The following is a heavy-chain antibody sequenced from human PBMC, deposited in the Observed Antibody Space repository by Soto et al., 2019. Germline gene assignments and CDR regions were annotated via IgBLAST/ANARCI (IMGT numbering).Heavy chain of an antibody. CDR2: MWYDGTNI. J-gene: IGHJ4*02. CDR3: ARGYSSAWSEDEAVFDY. CDR1: GFSLSNYV. Sequence: QLQLVESGGGVVQPGRSLRISCSASGFSLSNYVMHWVRQAPGKGPEWAAVMWYDGTNIYYADSVKGRFTISRDNSKDTLFLQMNNLRAEDTAVYYCARGYSSAWSEDEAVFDYWGQGTLVTVSP. V-gene: IGHV3-33*01. D-gene: IGHD6-19*01.